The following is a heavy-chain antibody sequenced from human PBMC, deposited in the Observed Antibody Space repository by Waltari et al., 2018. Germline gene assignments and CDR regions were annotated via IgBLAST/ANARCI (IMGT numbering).Heavy chain of an antibody. J-gene: IGHJ4*02. D-gene: IGHD3-22*01. V-gene: IGHV4-59*01. CDR2: IYYSGST. Sequence: QVQLQESGPGLVKPSETLSLTCTVSGGSISSYYWSWIRQPPGQGLEWIGYIYYSGSTNYNPSLKSRVTISVDTSKNQFSLKLSSVTAADTAVYYCARVPPDYYDSSGYLPYFDYWGQGTLVTVSS. CDR3: ARVPPDYYDSSGYLPYFDY. CDR1: GGSISSYY.